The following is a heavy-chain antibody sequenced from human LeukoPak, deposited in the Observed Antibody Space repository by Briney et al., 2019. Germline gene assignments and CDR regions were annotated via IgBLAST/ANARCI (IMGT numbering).Heavy chain of an antibody. D-gene: IGHD1-26*01. CDR2: ISAYNGYT. J-gene: IGHJ4*02. V-gene: IGHV1-18*01. Sequence: ASVKVSCKASGYTFTSYGISWVRQAPGQGLEWMGWISAYNGYTNYAQNLQGRVTMTTDTSASTVYLELRSLRSDDTAVYYCARTPPPTIVGAHYFDYWGQGTLVTVSS. CDR3: ARTPPPTIVGAHYFDY. CDR1: GYTFTSYG.